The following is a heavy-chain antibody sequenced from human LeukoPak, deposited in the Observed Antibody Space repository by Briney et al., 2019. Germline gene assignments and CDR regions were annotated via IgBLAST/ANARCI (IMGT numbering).Heavy chain of an antibody. D-gene: IGHD3-22*01. CDR3: AKGPTYYYDSSGYYFDY. V-gene: IGHV3-23*01. Sequence: GGSLRLSCAASGFTFSRSAMTWVRQTPGKGLDWVSSISSSGNTYYADSVKGRFTISRDNSKNMLYLQMNSLRAEDTAVYYCAKGPTYYYDSSGYYFDYWGQGTLVTVSS. CDR1: GFTFSRSA. CDR2: ISSSGNT. J-gene: IGHJ4*02.